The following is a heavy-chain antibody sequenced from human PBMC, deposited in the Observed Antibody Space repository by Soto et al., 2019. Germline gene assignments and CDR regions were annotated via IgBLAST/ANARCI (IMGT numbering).Heavy chain of an antibody. V-gene: IGHV3-21*01. D-gene: IGHD2-15*01. J-gene: IGHJ6*03. CDR3: ARDSGGGGYYYYYDMDV. CDR1: GFTFSSYA. CDR2: ISASSSYI. Sequence: EVQLVESGGGLVKPGGSLRLSCAASGFTFSSYAMSWVRQAPGKGLEWVSSISASSSYIYYADSVKGRFTISRDNAKNSLYLQMDSLRGEDTAVYYCARDSGGGGYYYYYDMDVWGRGTTVTVSS.